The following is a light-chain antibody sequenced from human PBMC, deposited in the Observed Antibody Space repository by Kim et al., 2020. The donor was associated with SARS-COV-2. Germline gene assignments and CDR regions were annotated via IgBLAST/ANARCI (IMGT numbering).Light chain of an antibody. CDR1: ELGDKY. Sequence: SYELTQPPSVSVSPGQTASITCSGDELGDKYACWYQQKPGQAPVLVIYQDNKRPPGIPARFSGSNSENTATLTISGTQAMDEADYYCQACDSGTVVFGGG. CDR3: QACDSGTVV. V-gene: IGLV3-1*01. CDR2: QDN. J-gene: IGLJ2*01.